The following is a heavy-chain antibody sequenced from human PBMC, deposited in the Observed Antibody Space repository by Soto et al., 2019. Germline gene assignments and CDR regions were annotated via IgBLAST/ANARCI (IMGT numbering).Heavy chain of an antibody. CDR1: GGSISSYY. V-gene: IGHV4-59*01. Sequence: SETLSLTCTVSGGSISSYYWSWIRQPPGKGLEWIGYIYYSGITNYNPSLKSRVTISVDTSKNQFSLKLSSVTAADTAVYYCARGARAGYCSGGSCPPNWFDPWGQGTLVTVSS. D-gene: IGHD2-15*01. CDR3: ARGARAGYCSGGSCPPNWFDP. CDR2: IYYSGIT. J-gene: IGHJ5*02.